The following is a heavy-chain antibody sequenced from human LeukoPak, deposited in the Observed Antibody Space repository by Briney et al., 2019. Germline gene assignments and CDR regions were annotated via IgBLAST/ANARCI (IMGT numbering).Heavy chain of an antibody. CDR3: AKVGGYSGYDGGGFDY. D-gene: IGHD5-12*01. Sequence: GRSLRLSCAASGFTFSSYGMHWVRQAPGKGLEWVAVISYDGSNKYYADSVKGRFTISRDNSKNTLYLQMNSLRAEDTAVYYCAKVGGYSGYDGGGFDYWGQGTLVTVSS. J-gene: IGHJ4*02. V-gene: IGHV3-30*18. CDR2: ISYDGSNK. CDR1: GFTFSSYG.